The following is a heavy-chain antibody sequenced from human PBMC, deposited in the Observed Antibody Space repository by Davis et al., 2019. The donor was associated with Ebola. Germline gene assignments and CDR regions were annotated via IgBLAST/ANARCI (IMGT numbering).Heavy chain of an antibody. CDR3: ARAGNYASPHHFDC. CDR1: GFAFSNYW. J-gene: IGHJ4*02. Sequence: GGSLRLSCAASGFAFSNYWMSWVRQAPGKGLEWVANLKQDGREKYYVDSVRGRFTISRDNAKNSLFLQVNSLRAEDTALYYCARAGNYASPHHFDCWGQGSLVTVSS. V-gene: IGHV3-7*01. D-gene: IGHD1-7*01. CDR2: LKQDGREK.